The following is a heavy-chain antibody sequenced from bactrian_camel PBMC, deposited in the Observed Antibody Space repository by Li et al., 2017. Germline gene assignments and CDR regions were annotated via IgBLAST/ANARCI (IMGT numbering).Heavy chain of an antibody. Sequence: VQLVESGGGLAQPGGSLRLSCAASGFTFSDYTMSWVRQAPGKGLEWVSSIFAGTGNAYYAASVKGRFTISRDNVKNTLYLQLSSLKTEDTAIYYCARGLGRVDYWGQGTQVTVS. CDR3: ARGLGRVDY. J-gene: IGHJ4*01. D-gene: IGHD1*01. CDR2: IFAGTGNA. CDR1: GFTFSDYT. V-gene: IGHV3S31*01.